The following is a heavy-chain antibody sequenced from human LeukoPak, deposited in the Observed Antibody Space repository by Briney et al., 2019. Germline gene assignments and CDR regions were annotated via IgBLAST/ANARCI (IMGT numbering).Heavy chain of an antibody. CDR2: IYYSGST. D-gene: IGHD2-15*01. Sequence: SETLSLTCTVSGGSINSSSYYWGWIRQPPGKGLEWIGSIYYSGSTNYNPSLKSRVTISVDTSKNQFSLKLSSVTAADTAVYYCAKGYCSGITCYDDRGAFDYWGQGTLVTVSS. CDR3: AKGYCSGITCYDDRGAFDY. J-gene: IGHJ4*02. CDR1: GGSINSSSYY. V-gene: IGHV4-39*07.